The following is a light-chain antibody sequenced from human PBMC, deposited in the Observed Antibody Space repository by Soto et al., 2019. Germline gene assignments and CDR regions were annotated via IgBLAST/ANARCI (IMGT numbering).Light chain of an antibody. Sequence: EIVMTQSPATLSVSPGERATLSCRASQSVSSKSAWYQQKPGQAPRLLIYGASTSATGIPARFSGSGSGTEVTLTISSLQSEDFAVYYCQQYNNWPPLFTFGPGTKVDIK. CDR3: QQYNNWPPLFT. V-gene: IGKV3-15*01. CDR1: QSVSSK. CDR2: GAS. J-gene: IGKJ3*01.